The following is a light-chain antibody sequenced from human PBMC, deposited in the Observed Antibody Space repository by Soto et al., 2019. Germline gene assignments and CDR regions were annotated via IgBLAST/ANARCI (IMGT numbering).Light chain of an antibody. V-gene: IGKV3-20*01. CDR3: QQYGSSPIT. J-gene: IGKJ5*01. Sequence: EIVLTQSPGTLSLSPGERATLSCRASQSVSSSYLAWYQQRPGQAPRLLIYVASTRATGTPDRFSGSGSGTDFTLTNSRLEPEDFAVYYCQQYGSSPITFGQGTRLEIK. CDR2: VAS. CDR1: QSVSSSY.